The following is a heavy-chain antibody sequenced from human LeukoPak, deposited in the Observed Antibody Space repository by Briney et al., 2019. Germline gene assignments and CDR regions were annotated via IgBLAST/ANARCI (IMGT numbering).Heavy chain of an antibody. Sequence: GGSLRLSCAASGFSFSDSAMHWVRQASGKGLERVGRIRSKSNSYATAYAASVKGRFTISRDDSKNTAFLEMNSLKAEDTAVYYCARLGISVAVPDYWGQGTLVTVSS. CDR3: ARLGISVAVPDY. CDR1: GFSFSDSA. D-gene: IGHD6-19*01. J-gene: IGHJ4*02. CDR2: IRSKSNSYAT. V-gene: IGHV3-73*01.